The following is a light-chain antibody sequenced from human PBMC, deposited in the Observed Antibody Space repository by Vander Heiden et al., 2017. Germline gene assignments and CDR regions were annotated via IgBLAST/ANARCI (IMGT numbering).Light chain of an antibody. CDR1: SSDVGGYNS. J-gene: IGLJ3*02. V-gene: IGLV2-11*01. CDR3: CSYAGSYTWV. CDR2: DVS. Sequence: QSALTQPRSVSGSPGQSVTISCTGTSSDVGGYNSVSWYQQHPGKAPKLMIYDVSERPSGVPDRFSGSKSGNTASLTISGLQAEDEADYYCCSYAGSYTWVFGGGTKLTVL.